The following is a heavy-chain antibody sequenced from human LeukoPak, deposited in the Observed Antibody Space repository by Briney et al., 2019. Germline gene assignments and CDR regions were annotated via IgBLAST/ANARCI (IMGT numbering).Heavy chain of an antibody. CDR3: AIPSMATTDIPLDY. CDR2: IQYEGTYK. V-gene: IGHV3-30*02. Sequence: GGSLRLSCAASGFNFSSYVMHWVRQAPGKGLGRVAFIQYEGTYKYYGDSVKGRLTITRDNSKHTLYLQINRLRAEDTAVYYCAIPSMATTDIPLDYWRQGTLVTVSS. CDR1: GFNFSSYV. J-gene: IGHJ4*02. D-gene: IGHD5-24*01.